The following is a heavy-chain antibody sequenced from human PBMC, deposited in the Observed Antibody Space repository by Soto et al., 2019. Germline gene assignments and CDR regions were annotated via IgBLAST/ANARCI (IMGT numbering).Heavy chain of an antibody. V-gene: IGHV1-2*02. CDR1: GYTFTGYY. CDR3: ARGDRAMDYYYYYGMDV. D-gene: IGHD5-18*01. Sequence: ASVKVSCKASGYTFTGYYMHWVRQAPGQGLEWMGWINPNSGGTNYAQKFQGRVTMTRDTSISTAYMELSRLRSDDTAVYYCARGDRAMDYYYYYGMDVWGQGTTVTVSS. CDR2: INPNSGGT. J-gene: IGHJ6*02.